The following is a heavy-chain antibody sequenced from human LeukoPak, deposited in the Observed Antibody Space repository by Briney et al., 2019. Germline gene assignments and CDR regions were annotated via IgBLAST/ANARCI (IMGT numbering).Heavy chain of an antibody. D-gene: IGHD3-3*01. CDR2: IWYDGSNK. V-gene: IGHV3-33*01. Sequence: PGGSLRLSCAASGLTFSSYGMHWVRQAPGKGLEWVAVIWYDGSNKYYADSVKGRFTISRDNSKNTLYLQMNSLRAEDTAVYYCARDFWSGYWSVRYYYGMDVWGQGTTVTVSS. CDR1: GLTFSSYG. CDR3: ARDFWSGYWSVRYYYGMDV. J-gene: IGHJ6*02.